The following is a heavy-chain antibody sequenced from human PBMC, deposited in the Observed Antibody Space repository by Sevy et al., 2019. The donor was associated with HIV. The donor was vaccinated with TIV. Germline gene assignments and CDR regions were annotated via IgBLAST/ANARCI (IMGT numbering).Heavy chain of an antibody. CDR3: ARGGGVAGGGLRVAAAGSFDY. J-gene: IGHJ4*02. CDR1: GVSISNYY. V-gene: IGHV4-59*01. D-gene: IGHD6-13*01. CDR2: SGST. Sequence: SETLSLTCTVSGVSISNYYWAWIRQPPGKGLECVGFSGSTNYTPSLKGRVTTSVDTSKNHFSLKLSSVTVADTAIYYCARGGGVAGGGLRVAAAGSFDYWGQGTLVTVSS.